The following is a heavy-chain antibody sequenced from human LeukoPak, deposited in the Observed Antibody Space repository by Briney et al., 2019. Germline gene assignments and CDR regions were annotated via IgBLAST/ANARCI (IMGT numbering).Heavy chain of an antibody. V-gene: IGHV1-18*01. CDR1: GYTFTNYG. Sequence: ASVKVSCKASGYTFTNYGVSWVRQAPGQGLEWMGWISAYNGDTNFAQKFQGRLTMTTDTSTSTAYMELRSLRSDDTAVYYCARDEPYDSSGWYFDYWGQGTLVTVSS. D-gene: IGHD6-19*01. J-gene: IGHJ4*02. CDR3: ARDEPYDSSGWYFDY. CDR2: ISAYNGDT.